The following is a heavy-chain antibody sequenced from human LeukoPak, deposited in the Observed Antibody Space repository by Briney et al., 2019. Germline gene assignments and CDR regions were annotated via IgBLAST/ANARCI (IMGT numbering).Heavy chain of an antibody. Sequence: PGGSLGLSCAASGFTFSDYAMHWVRQAPGKGLEWVALTWFDGSNNHYADSVKGRFSISKDNSKNTLYLQMNSLRAEDTAVYYCARDSVMTTMTADPDYWGQGTLVTVSS. CDR3: ARDSVMTTMTADPDY. CDR1: GFTFSDYA. D-gene: IGHD4-17*01. V-gene: IGHV3-33*01. CDR2: TWFDGSNN. J-gene: IGHJ4*02.